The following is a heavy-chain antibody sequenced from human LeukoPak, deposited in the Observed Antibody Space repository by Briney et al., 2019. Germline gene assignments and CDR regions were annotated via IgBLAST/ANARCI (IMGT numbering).Heavy chain of an antibody. CDR2: ITGDGGST. Sequence: PXGSLRLSCAASGFTFDDYAMHWVRHAPGKGLEWVSFITGDGGSTYYADSVKGRFTISRDNSKNSLYLQMNSLRTQDTALYYCAKGYHYDSSGYYYLDYWGQGTLVTVSS. V-gene: IGHV3-43*02. CDR1: GFTFDDYA. J-gene: IGHJ4*02. D-gene: IGHD3-22*01. CDR3: AKGYHYDSSGYYYLDY.